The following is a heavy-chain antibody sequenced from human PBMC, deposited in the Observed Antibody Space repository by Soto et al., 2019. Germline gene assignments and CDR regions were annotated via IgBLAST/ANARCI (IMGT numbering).Heavy chain of an antibody. J-gene: IGHJ5*02. D-gene: IGHD2-21*02. Sequence: PSETLSLTCAVYGGSFSGYYWSWIRQPPGKGLEWIGEINHSGSTNYNPSLKSRVTISVDTSKNQFSLKLSSVTAADTAVYYCARNIVVVTILRWFDPWGQGTLVTVS. V-gene: IGHV4-34*01. CDR1: GGSFSGYY. CDR2: INHSGST. CDR3: ARNIVVVTILRWFDP.